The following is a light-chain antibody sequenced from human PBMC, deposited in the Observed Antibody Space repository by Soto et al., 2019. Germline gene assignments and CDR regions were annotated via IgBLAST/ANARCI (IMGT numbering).Light chain of an antibody. CDR1: SSDIGGYNY. V-gene: IGLV2-14*01. Sequence: LTQTASVPGSPGQSTTISCTGTSSDIGGYNYVSWYQQHPGKAPKLMIYEVSNRPSGVSNRFSGSKSGNTAPLTISGLQAEDGSDYYCSSYRSTNTYVFGTGTKV. J-gene: IGLJ1*01. CDR3: SSYRSTNTYV. CDR2: EVS.